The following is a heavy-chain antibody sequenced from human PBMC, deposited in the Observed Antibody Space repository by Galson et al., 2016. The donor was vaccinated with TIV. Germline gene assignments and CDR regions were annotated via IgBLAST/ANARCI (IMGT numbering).Heavy chain of an antibody. CDR2: IYSGGST. CDR3: ASPQAAAGIDAFDI. D-gene: IGHD6-13*01. J-gene: IGHJ3*02. V-gene: IGHV3-53*05. Sequence: SLRLSCAASGFTVSSNYMTWVRQAPGKGLESVSVIYSGGSTYYIDSVKGRFTISRDTSKNTLYLQMNSLRVEDTAVYYCASPQAAAGIDAFDIWGQGTMVIVPS. CDR1: GFTVSSNY.